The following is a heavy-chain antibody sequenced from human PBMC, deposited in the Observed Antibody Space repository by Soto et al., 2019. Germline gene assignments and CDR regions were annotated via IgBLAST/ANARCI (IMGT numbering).Heavy chain of an antibody. CDR3: TTFVDGYYDILTGYYGLYY. D-gene: IGHD3-9*01. J-gene: IGHJ4*02. CDR2: IKSKTDGGTT. CDR1: GFTFSNAW. Sequence: GGSLRLSCAASGFTFSNAWMSWVRQAPGKGLEWVGRIKSKTDGGTTDYAAPVKGRFTISRDDTKNTLYLQMNSLKTEDTAVYYCTTFVDGYYDILTGYYGLYYWGQGTLLTISS. V-gene: IGHV3-15*01.